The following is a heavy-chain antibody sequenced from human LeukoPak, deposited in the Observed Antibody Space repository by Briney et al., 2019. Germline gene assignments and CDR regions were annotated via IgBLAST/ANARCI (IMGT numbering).Heavy chain of an antibody. J-gene: IGHJ3*02. V-gene: IGHV1-2*02. CDR2: INPNSGGT. Sequence: VASVKVSCKASGYTFTGYYMHWVRQAPGQGLEWMGWINPNSGGTNYAQKFQGRVTTTRDTSISTAYMELSRLRSDDTAVYYCARDFSRDITVAGTCAFDIWGQGTMVTVSS. D-gene: IGHD6-19*01. CDR3: ARDFSRDITVAGTCAFDI. CDR1: GYTFTGYY.